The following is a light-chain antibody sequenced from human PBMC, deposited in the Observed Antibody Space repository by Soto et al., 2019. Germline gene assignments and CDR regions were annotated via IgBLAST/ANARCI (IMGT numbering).Light chain of an antibody. J-gene: IGKJ1*01. CDR3: QQYNKWRT. V-gene: IGKV3-15*01. CDR1: QSIASN. CDR2: GTS. Sequence: IGMTQSPATLSVSPGESATLSCRASQSIASNLAWYQQRPGQAPRLLIYGTSTRATGIPARFSGSGSGTEFTLTIDSLQSEDFAVYYCQQYNKWRTFGQRTKV.